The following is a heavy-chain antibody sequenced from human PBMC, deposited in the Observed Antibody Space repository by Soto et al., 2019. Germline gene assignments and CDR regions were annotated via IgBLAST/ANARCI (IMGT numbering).Heavy chain of an antibody. CDR3: ARDPPGVDYWAGFHY. J-gene: IGHJ4*02. CDR2: ISYDGGNK. CDR1: GFSFSSHG. V-gene: IGHV3-30*03. D-gene: IGHD4-17*01. Sequence: QVQLVESGGDVVQPGRSLTLSCLASGFSFSSHGMHWIRQAPGKGLEWLAVISYDGGNKNYADSVRDRFTISRDNSKNRVFLQINSLRPEDTAVYFCARDPPGVDYWAGFHYWGQGTLVIVSS.